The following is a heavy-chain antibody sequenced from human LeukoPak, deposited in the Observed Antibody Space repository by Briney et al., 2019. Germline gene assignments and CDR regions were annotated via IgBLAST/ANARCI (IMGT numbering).Heavy chain of an antibody. D-gene: IGHD3-16*01. CDR1: GFTFRSYV. Sequence: GGSLRLSCVASGFTFRSYVLSWVRQAPGRGLEWVSALSGSGESTYYADAVKGRFTISRDNSKNTVHLQMNGLRAEDTAVYHCAKVTYDYVWGSYENWGQGTLVTVSS. J-gene: IGHJ4*02. CDR3: AKVTYDYVWGSYEN. V-gene: IGHV3-23*01. CDR2: LSGSGEST.